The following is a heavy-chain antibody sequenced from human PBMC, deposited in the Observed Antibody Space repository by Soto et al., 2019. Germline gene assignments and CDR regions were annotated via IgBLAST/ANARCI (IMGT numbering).Heavy chain of an antibody. D-gene: IGHD3-10*01. CDR1: GYTFTSYD. V-gene: IGHV1-18*01. CDR2: ISAYNGNT. Sequence: ASVKVSCXESGYTFTSYDSRWVRQAHGQGLEWMGWISAYNGNTNYAQKLQGRVTMTTDTSTSTAYMELRSLRSDDTAVYYCARQKFGSGSYYKDYWGQGTLVTVSS. CDR3: ARQKFGSGSYYKDY. J-gene: IGHJ4*02.